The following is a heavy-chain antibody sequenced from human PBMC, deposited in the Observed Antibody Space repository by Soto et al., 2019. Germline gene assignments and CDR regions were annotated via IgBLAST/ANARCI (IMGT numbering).Heavy chain of an antibody. CDR1: GFSLSTGGMC. CDR3: ARMVRPYKWFDP. D-gene: IGHD3-22*01. Sequence: SGPTLVNPTQTLTLTCPFSGFSLSTGGMCVSWIRQPPGKALEWLARIDWDDDKYYNTSLKTRLTISKDTSKNQVVLTMTNMGPADTATYYCARMVRPYKWFDPWGQGTLVTVSS. V-gene: IGHV2-70*11. J-gene: IGHJ5*02. CDR2: IDWDDDK.